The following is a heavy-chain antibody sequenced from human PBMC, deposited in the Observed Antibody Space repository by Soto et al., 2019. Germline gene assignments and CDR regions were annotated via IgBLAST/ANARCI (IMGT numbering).Heavy chain of an antibody. CDR2: IHYGGST. CDR3: ARGIGYYFDY. V-gene: IGHV4-39*01. D-gene: IGHD5-12*01. J-gene: IGHJ4*02. Sequence: PXESLSLPCTDSGGSISSSRYYWGWIRQPPGKGLECIVNIHYGGSTYYNPSLMSRVTISVDTSKNQFYLKLSSVTAADSAVYYSARGIGYYFDYWGQGTLVTVSS. CDR1: GGSISSSRYY.